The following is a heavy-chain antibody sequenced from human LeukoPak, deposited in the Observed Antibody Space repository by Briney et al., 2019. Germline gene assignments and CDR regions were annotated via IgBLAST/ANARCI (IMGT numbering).Heavy chain of an antibody. D-gene: IGHD3-22*01. Sequence: EAAVKVSCKTSGYTFTSYAISWVRQAPGQGLKCMGWISTYTGNTDYAQKLPGRVTMTTGTSTSTAYMELRSLSSDDTAVYYCARVLVVSSDAFDIWGQGTMVTVCS. V-gene: IGHV1-18*01. CDR2: ISTYTGNT. J-gene: IGHJ3*02. CDR1: GYTFTSYA. CDR3: ARVLVVSSDAFDI.